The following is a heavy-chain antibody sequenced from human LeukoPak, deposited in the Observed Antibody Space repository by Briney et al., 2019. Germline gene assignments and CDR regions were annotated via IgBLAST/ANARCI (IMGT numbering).Heavy chain of an antibody. J-gene: IGHJ6*03. D-gene: IGHD6-19*01. CDR3: ARAPGSAYYPYYYMDV. CDR2: IYDTGST. CDR1: GVSISNYY. Sequence: SETLSLTCTVSGVSISNYYWSWIRQPPGKGLEWIGYIYDTGSTNYNPSLKGRVTISVDTSKNQFSLNLNSVTAADTAEYYCARAPGSAYYPYYYMDVWGKGTTVTVSS. V-gene: IGHV4-59*01.